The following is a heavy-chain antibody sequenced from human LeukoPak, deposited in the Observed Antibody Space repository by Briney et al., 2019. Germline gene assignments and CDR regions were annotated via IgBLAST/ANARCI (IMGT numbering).Heavy chain of an antibody. V-gene: IGHV4-34*01. CDR1: GGSFNGGYF. D-gene: IGHD6-13*01. Sequence: SETLSLTCAIYGGSFNGGYFWSWIRQPPGKGLEWIGEINHSETTNYNPSLKSRVTISVDTSKNQFSLKLTSVTAADTAVYYCASPHDSSSNDAFDIWGQGTMVTVSS. J-gene: IGHJ3*02. CDR3: ASPHDSSSNDAFDI. CDR2: INHSETT.